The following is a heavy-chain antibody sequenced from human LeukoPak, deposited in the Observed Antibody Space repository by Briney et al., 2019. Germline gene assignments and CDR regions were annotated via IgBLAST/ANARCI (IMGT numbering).Heavy chain of an antibody. D-gene: IGHD6-6*01. CDR1: GFTFSSYS. CDR2: ISSGSTYM. V-gene: IGHV3-21*01. J-gene: IGHJ3*02. Sequence: PGGSLRLSCAASGFTFSSYSMNWVRQAPGKGLEWVSSISSGSTYMYYADSVKGRFTISRDNAQNSMYLQMNSLRAEDTAVYYCGRVGGRSKAAKGDAFDIWGQRKMVTVS. CDR3: GRVGGRSKAAKGDAFDI.